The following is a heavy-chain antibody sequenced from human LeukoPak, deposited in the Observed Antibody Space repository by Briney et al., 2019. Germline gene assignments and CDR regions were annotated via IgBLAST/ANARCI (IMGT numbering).Heavy chain of an antibody. CDR2: IDHSGST. V-gene: IGHV4-34*01. CDR3: ARGPGVLRGFDY. Sequence: SETLSLTCAVYGGSFSGYYWSWIRQPPGKGLEWIGEIDHSGSTNYNPSLKSRVTISVDTSKNQFSLKLSSVTAADTAVYYCARGPGVLRGFDYWGQGTLVTVSS. D-gene: IGHD2/OR15-2a*01. CDR1: GGSFSGYY. J-gene: IGHJ4*02.